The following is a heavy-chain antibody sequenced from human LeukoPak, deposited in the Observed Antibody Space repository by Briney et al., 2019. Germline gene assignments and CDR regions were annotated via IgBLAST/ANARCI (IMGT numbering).Heavy chain of an antibody. D-gene: IGHD6-13*01. J-gene: IGHJ4*02. Sequence: ASVKVSCKASGYTFTGYYMHWVRQAPGQGLEWMGWINPNSGGTNYAQKFQGWVTMTRDTSISTAYMELSRLRSDDTAVYYCARGRKQQLVRSPGLLPDYWGQGTLVTVSS. V-gene: IGHV1-2*04. CDR2: INPNSGGT. CDR3: ARGRKQQLVRSPGLLPDY. CDR1: GYTFTGYY.